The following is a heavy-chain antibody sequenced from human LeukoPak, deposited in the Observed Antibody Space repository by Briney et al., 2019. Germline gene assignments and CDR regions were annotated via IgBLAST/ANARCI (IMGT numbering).Heavy chain of an antibody. Sequence: NPSETLSLTCSVSGGFISDYWSWIRQPPGKGLEWIGYIYRGGTINYNPSVKSRVTMSLDTSKNQISLMLNSVTAADTAIYYCARHWLEAAKTYSYWFDPWGQGTLVTVSS. V-gene: IGHV4-4*09. J-gene: IGHJ5*02. CDR3: ARHWLEAAKTYSYWFDP. D-gene: IGHD6-13*01. CDR1: GGFISDY. CDR2: IYRGGTI.